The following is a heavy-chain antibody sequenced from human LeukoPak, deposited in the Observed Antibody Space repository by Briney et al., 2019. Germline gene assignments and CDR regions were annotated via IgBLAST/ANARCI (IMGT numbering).Heavy chain of an antibody. CDR1: GFTVSNYW. CDR2: ISGSGIST. V-gene: IGHV3-23*01. Sequence: GGPLRLSCAASGFTVSNYWMHWVRQAPGKGLEWVSTISGSGISTYYADSVKGRFTISRDNSKNTLFVQMNSLRAEDTALYYCAKGDNDILTGYYNSFEYWGQGTLVTVSS. CDR3: AKGDNDILTGYYNSFEY. J-gene: IGHJ4*02. D-gene: IGHD3-9*01.